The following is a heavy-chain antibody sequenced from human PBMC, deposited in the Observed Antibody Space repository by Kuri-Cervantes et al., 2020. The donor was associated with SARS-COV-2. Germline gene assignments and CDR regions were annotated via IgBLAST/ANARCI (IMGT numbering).Heavy chain of an antibody. J-gene: IGHJ4*02. CDR3: ARARLIAVADY. D-gene: IGHD6-19*01. CDR2: IKQDGSEK. V-gene: IGHV3-7*01. Sequence: GGSRRLSCVASGFSFSSHGMHWVRQAPGKGLEWVANIKQDGSEKYYVDSVKGRFTISRDNAKNSLYLQMNSLRTEDTAVYYCARARLIAVADYWGQGTLVTVSS. CDR1: GFSFSSHG.